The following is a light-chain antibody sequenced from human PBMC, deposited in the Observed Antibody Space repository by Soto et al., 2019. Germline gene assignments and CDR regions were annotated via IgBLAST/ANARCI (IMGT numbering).Light chain of an antibody. CDR1: QGISSA. J-gene: IGKJ5*01. CDR3: HQRQSWPRT. V-gene: IGKV1-13*02. CDR2: DAS. Sequence: GERFTITCRASQGISSALAWYQQKPGKAPKLLIYDASSFESGVPSRCSGSGSGTDFTLTISSLQPEDFALYYCHQRQSWPRTFGQGTRPEVK.